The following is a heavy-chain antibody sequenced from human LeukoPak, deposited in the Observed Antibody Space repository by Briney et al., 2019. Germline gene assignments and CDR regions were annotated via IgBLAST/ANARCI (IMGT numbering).Heavy chain of an antibody. V-gene: IGHV4-59*01. CDR2: MYSSGIS. D-gene: IGHD5-18*01. CDR1: GGSISGYY. Sequence: SETQSLTCTVSGGSISGYYWSWIRQSPGKGREWIGYMYSSGISNYNPALKSRVAISMDTSKNRFSLQLTSVTAADTAVYYCARGQRGYPYWGQGTLVTVSS. J-gene: IGHJ4*02. CDR3: ARGQRGYPY.